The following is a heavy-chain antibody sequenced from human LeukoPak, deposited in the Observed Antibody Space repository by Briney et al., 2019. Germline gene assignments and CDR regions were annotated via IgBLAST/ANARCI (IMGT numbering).Heavy chain of an antibody. CDR2: ISSSSTI. CDR1: GFTFSSYS. V-gene: IGHV3-48*01. D-gene: IGHD3-16*02. J-gene: IGHJ6*03. Sequence: GGSLRLSCAASGFTFSSYSMNWVRQAPGKGLEWVSYISSSSTIYYPDSVKGRFTISRDNVKNILYLQMNSLRAEDTAVYYCAKVRDTFGLYYYMDVWGQGTTLIVSS. CDR3: AKVRDTFGLYYYMDV.